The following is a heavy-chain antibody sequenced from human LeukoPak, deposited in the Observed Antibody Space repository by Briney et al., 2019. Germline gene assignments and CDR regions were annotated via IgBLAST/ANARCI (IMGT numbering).Heavy chain of an antibody. V-gene: IGHV1-69*04. Sequence: ASVKVSCKASGGTFSSYAISWVRQAPGQGLEWVGRIIPILGIANYAQKFQGRVTITADKSTSTAYMELSSLRSEDTAVYYCARGSSGYYLYFDYWGQGTLVTVSS. CDR1: GGTFSSYA. D-gene: IGHD3-22*01. CDR3: ARGSSGYYLYFDY. CDR2: IIPILGIA. J-gene: IGHJ4*02.